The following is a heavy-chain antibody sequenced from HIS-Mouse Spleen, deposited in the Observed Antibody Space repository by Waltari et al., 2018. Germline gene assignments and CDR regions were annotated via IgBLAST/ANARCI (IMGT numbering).Heavy chain of an antibody. CDR2: ISSSSSYI. J-gene: IGHJ4*02. V-gene: IGHV3-21*01. D-gene: IGHD3-9*01. CDR3: ASLYYDILTGYYRDY. CDR1: GFTFSSSS. Sequence: EVQLVESGGGLVKPGWSLRLSCAASGFTFSSSSMNWVRQAPGKGLEWVSSISSSSSYIYYADSVKGRFTISRDNAKNSLYLQMNSLRAEDTAVYYCASLYYDILTGYYRDYWGQGTLVTVSS.